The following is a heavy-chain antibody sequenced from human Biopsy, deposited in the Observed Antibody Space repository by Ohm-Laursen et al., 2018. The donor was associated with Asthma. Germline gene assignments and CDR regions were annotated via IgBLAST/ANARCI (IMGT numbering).Heavy chain of an antibody. Sequence: SLRLSCAATGTHFGSYNMHWARQAPGKGLEWVAVMSFDGRQTYYADSVKGRFTISRDNSKNTLYLQMNSLRAEDTAVYYCAKERYYDFWSGYPIWGQGTMVTVSS. V-gene: IGHV3-30*18. CDR2: MSFDGRQT. CDR3: AKERYYDFWSGYPI. D-gene: IGHD3-3*01. J-gene: IGHJ3*02. CDR1: GTHFGSYN.